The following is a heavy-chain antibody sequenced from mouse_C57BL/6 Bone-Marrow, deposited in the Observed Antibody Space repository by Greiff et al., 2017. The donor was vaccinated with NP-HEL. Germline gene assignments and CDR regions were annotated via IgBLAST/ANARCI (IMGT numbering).Heavy chain of an antibody. J-gene: IGHJ4*01. CDR1: GYTFTDYY. D-gene: IGHD4-1*01. V-gene: IGHV1-19*01. CDR3: AKRPGTDAMDY. Sequence: VQLQQSGPVLVKPGASVKMSCKASGYTFTDYYMNWVKQSHGKSLEWIGVINPYNGGTSYNQKFKGKATLTVDKSSSTAYMELNSLTSEDSAVYYCAKRPGTDAMDYWGQGTSVTVSS. CDR2: INPYNGGT.